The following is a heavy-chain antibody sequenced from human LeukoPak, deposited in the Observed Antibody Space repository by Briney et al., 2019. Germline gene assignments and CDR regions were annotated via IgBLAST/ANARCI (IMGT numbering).Heavy chain of an antibody. D-gene: IGHD6-19*01. Sequence: PSETLSLTCAVYGGSFSGYYWSWIRQPPGKGLEWIGEINHSGSTNYNPSLKSRVTISVDTSKNQFSLKLSSVTAADTAVYYCARQKTSSGWSGVDYWGQGTLVTVSS. CDR1: GGSFSGYY. CDR2: INHSGST. V-gene: IGHV4-34*01. CDR3: ARQKTSSGWSGVDY. J-gene: IGHJ4*02.